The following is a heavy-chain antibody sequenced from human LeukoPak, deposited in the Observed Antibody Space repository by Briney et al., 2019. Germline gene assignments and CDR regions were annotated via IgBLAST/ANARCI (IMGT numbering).Heavy chain of an antibody. CDR1: GFTFSSYA. J-gene: IGHJ5*02. CDR2: ISGSGGST. CDR3: AKAEDGIRDFDWFLSWFDP. V-gene: IGHV3-23*01. Sequence: PGGSLRLFCAASGFTFSSYAMSWVRQAPGKGLELVSAISGSGGSTYYADSVKGRFTISRDNSKNTLYLQMNSLRAEDTAVYYFAKAEDGIRDFDWFLSWFDPWGQGTLVTVSS. D-gene: IGHD3-9*01.